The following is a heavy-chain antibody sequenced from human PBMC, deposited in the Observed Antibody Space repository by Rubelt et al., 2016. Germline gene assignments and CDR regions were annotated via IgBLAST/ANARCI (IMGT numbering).Heavy chain of an antibody. CDR2: RSYDGTIK. D-gene: IGHD4-17*01. CDR3: ARSSVTKDHFDY. V-gene: IGHV3-30*01. Sequence: APGKGPEWVAVRSYDGTIKYYSDSVKGRFTISRDKSKSTLYLQMNSLRTEDTAVYFCARSSVTKDHFDYWGQGTLVTVSS. J-gene: IGHJ4*02.